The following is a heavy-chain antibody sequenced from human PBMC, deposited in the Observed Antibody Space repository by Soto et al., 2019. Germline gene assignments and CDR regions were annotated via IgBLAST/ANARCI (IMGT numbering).Heavy chain of an antibody. V-gene: IGHV1-69*02. Sequence: QVQLVQSGAEVKKPGSSVKVSCKASGGTFSSYTISWVRQAPGQGLEWMGRIIPILGIANYAQKFQGRVTITAEKSTSTAYMELSSLRSEDTAVYYCARGGGAYRPSPYYYYGMDVWGQGTTVTVSS. CDR1: GGTFSSYT. D-gene: IGHD2-21*01. CDR2: IIPILGIA. J-gene: IGHJ6*02. CDR3: ARGGGAYRPSPYYYYGMDV.